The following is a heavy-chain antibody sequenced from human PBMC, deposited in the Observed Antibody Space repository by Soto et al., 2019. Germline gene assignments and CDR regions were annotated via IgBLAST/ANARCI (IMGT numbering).Heavy chain of an antibody. D-gene: IGHD3-22*01. V-gene: IGHV4-31*03. J-gene: IGHJ4*02. CDR3: ARDYASSNYPFDY. CDR2: IYYSGRT. Sequence: SETLSLTCTVSGGSIRSDAYYWSWIRQHPGKGLEWIGYIYYSGRTYYNPSLKSRLTISVDASKNQFSLKLTSVTAADTAVYYCARDYASSNYPFDYWGQGTLVTVSS. CDR1: GGSIRSDAYY.